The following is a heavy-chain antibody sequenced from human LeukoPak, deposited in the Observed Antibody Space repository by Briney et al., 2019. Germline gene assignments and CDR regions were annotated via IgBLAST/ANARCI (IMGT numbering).Heavy chain of an antibody. CDR3: ARTPGMVVVKTFYCMDV. V-gene: IGHV1-18*01. Sequence: PEASVKVSCKTSGYTFTSDGISWMRQAPGQGLEWMGWIGTYKGNTNYAQMFQGRVTMTTDASTSTAYMELKNLRSDDTAVYYCARTPGMVVVKTFYCMDVWGQGTLVTVSS. CDR2: IGTYKGNT. D-gene: IGHD3-22*01. CDR1: GYTFTSDG. J-gene: IGHJ4*02.